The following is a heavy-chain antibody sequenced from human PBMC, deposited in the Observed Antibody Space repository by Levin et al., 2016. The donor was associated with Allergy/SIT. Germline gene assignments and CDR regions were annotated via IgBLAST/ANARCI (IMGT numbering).Heavy chain of an antibody. CDR3: ATYQEPGYGSGTYNNY. Sequence: ASVKVSCKTSGYTFSAYWMHWVRQAPGQGLEWMGWVNPDNGATKYAQRFQGRVTMTRDTSISTAYMELSRLSSVTAADTAVYYCATYQEPGYGSGTYNNYWGQGALVTVSS. CDR2: VNPDNGAT. CDR1: GYTFSAYW. D-gene: IGHD3-10*01. V-gene: IGHV1-2*02. J-gene: IGHJ4*02.